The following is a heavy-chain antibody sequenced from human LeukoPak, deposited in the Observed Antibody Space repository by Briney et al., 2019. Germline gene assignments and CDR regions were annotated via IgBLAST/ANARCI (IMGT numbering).Heavy chain of an antibody. CDR1: GFTFSSYW. CDR2: ISSSSSYI. Sequence: GGSLRLSCAASGFTFSSYWMSWVRQAPGKGLEWVSSISSSSSYIYYADSVKGRFTISRDNAKNSLYLQMNSLRAEDTALYYCARLITMVRGVIRGTYYYYYMDVWGKGTTVTVSS. V-gene: IGHV3-21*04. J-gene: IGHJ6*03. D-gene: IGHD3-10*01. CDR3: ARLITMVRGVIRGTYYYYYMDV.